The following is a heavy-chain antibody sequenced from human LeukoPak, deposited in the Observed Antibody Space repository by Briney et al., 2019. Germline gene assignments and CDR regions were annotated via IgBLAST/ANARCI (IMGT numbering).Heavy chain of an antibody. D-gene: IGHD4-23*01. CDR2: MDYSGST. J-gene: IGHJ4*02. Sequence: TSETLSLTCTVSGDSISNKDYYCGWIRQPPGKGLEYIGSMDYSGSTFYNPSLKSQLTISIDTSKNQFSLKLSSVAAADTAVYYCTRDRDGGAVFDYWGQGTLVTVSA. V-gene: IGHV4-39*07. CDR1: GDSISNKDYY. CDR3: TRDRDGGAVFDY.